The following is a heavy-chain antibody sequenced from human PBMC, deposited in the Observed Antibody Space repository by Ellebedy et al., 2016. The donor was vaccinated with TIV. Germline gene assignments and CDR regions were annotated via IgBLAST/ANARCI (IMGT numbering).Heavy chain of an antibody. CDR2: IYSGGST. CDR3: ASPGYYGPFDH. CDR1: GFTVSASY. Sequence: GESLKISCEASGFTVSASYLSWVRQAPGKGLEWVSTIYSGGSTNYADSVKGRFTISRHSSKNMLYLQMNALRIEDTAVYYCASPGYYGPFDHWGRGTLVTVSS. J-gene: IGHJ4*02. V-gene: IGHV3-53*04. D-gene: IGHD3-3*01.